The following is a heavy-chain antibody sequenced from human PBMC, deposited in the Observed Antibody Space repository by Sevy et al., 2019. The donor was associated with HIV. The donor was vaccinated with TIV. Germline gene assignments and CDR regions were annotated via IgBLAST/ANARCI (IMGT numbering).Heavy chain of an antibody. Sequence: SETLSLTCTVSGDSVSSGSYFWSWIRQPPGKGLEWIGYISYSGSTNYNPSLKSRVTISVDTSKNQFSLKLSSVTAADTAVYYCARGIVVVVAATHYYYYGMDVWGQGTTVTVSS. CDR1: GDSVSSGSYF. V-gene: IGHV4-61*01. D-gene: IGHD2-15*01. CDR3: ARGIVVVVAATHYYYYGMDV. CDR2: ISYSGST. J-gene: IGHJ6*02.